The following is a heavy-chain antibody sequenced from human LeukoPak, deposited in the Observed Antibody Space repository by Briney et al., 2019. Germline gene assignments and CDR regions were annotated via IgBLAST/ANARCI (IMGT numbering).Heavy chain of an antibody. J-gene: IGHJ6*03. D-gene: IGHD6-13*01. CDR2: IYYSGST. Sequence: SETLSLTCTVSGGSISSSSYYWGWIRQPPGKGLEWIGSIYYSGSTYYNPSLKSRVTISVDTSKNQFSLKLSSVTAADTAVYYCARGVYSSSWYTWYTNYYYYYMDVWGKGTTVTVSS. V-gene: IGHV4-39*07. CDR1: GGSISSSSYY. CDR3: ARGVYSSSWYTWYTNYYYYYMDV.